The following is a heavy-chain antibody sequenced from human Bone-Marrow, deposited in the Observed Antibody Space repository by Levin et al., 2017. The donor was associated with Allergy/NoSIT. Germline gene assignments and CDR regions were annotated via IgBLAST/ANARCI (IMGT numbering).Heavy chain of an antibody. D-gene: IGHD3-22*01. J-gene: IGHJ5*02. V-gene: IGHV4-34*01. CDR1: GGSFSGYY. CDR2: INHSGST. CDR3: ARGRYYDSILPRRGGRKNWFDP. Sequence: SETLSLTCAVYGGSFSGYYWSWIRQPPGKGLEWIGEINHSGSTNYNPSLKSRVTISVDTSKNQFSLKLSSVTAADTAVYYCARGRYYDSILPRRGGRKNWFDPWGQGTLVTVSS.